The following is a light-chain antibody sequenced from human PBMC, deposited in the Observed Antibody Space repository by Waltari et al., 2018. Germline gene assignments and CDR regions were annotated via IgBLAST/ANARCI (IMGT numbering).Light chain of an antibody. CDR3: GTWDSSLSGAV. Sequence: QSVLTQPPSVSAAPGQRVTISCSGGHSNIGNNYVSWYRQFPGTAPKLLIYEESERPSGCPGRFSGSKSGTSATLDITGLQAGDEADYYCGTWDSSLSGAVFGGGTHLTVL. V-gene: IGLV1-51*02. CDR1: HSNIGNNY. CDR2: EES. J-gene: IGLJ7*01.